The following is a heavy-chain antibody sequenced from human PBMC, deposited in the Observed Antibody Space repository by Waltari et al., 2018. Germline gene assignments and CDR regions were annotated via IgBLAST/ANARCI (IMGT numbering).Heavy chain of an antibody. CDR1: GASIGFGGYY. CDR2: IYYGGSA. J-gene: IGHJ4*02. V-gene: IGHV4-31*11. CDR3: AVARSGYYPFDY. D-gene: IGHD3-3*01. Sequence: QVHLQESGPGLVKPSQTLSLTCAVSGASIGFGGYYWSWIRQHPEKGLEWIGYIYYGGSAYYNPSLKSPVTISIDTSKNQFSLKLNSVTAADTAVYYCAVARSGYYPFDYWGQGALVTVSS.